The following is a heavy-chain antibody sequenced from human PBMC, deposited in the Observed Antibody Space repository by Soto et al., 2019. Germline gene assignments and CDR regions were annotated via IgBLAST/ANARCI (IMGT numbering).Heavy chain of an antibody. J-gene: IGHJ5*02. D-gene: IGHD1-1*01. CDR2: IYYSGST. Sequence: SETLSLTCTVSGGSISSYYWSWIRQPSGKGLEWIGYIYYSGSTNYNPSLKSRVTISVDTSKNQFSLKLSSVTAADTAVYYCARELEPPTGPWFDPWGQGTLVTVSS. CDR3: ARELEPPTGPWFDP. V-gene: IGHV4-59*01. CDR1: GGSISSYY.